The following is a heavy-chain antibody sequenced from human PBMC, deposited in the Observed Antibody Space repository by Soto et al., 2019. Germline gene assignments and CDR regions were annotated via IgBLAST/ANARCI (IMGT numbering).Heavy chain of an antibody. CDR1: GFTFSSYG. CDR2: ISDDGSNK. CDR3: AKEWVYDTSGWSFDY. Sequence: QVQLVESGGGVVQPGRSLRLSCAASGFTFSSYGMHWVRQAPGKGLEWVAVISDDGSNKYYADSLKGRFTISRDNSKYTLYLQMNSLRSEDTAVYYCAKEWVYDTSGWSFDYWGQGTLVTVSS. J-gene: IGHJ4*02. V-gene: IGHV3-30*18. D-gene: IGHD3-22*01.